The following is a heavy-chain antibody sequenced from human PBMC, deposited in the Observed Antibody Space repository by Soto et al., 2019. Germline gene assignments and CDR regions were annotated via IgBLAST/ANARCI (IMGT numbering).Heavy chain of an antibody. D-gene: IGHD5-18*01. CDR2: IIPIFGTA. CDR1: GGTFSSYA. V-gene: IGHV1-69*13. J-gene: IGHJ6*02. Sequence: SVKVSCKASGGTFSSYAISWVRQAPGQGLEWMGGIIPIFGTANYAQKFQGRVTITADESTSTAYMELSSLRSEDTAVYYCARVGSIQLWPSIGLYYYYGMDVWGQGTTVTVSS. CDR3: ARVGSIQLWPSIGLYYYYGMDV.